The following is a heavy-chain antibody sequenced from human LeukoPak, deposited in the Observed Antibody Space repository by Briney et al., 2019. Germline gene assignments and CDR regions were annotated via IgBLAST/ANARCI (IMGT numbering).Heavy chain of an antibody. CDR3: ARGHYTSDWYYFDY. J-gene: IGHJ4*02. Sequence: GGSLRLSCAASGFTFTTYEMNWVRQAPGKGLEWVSFISSSGSIIYYADSVQGRFNISKDNAKNSLYLQMNSLRAEDTAVYYCARGHYTSDWYYFDYWGQGTLVTVSS. CDR1: GFTFTTYE. V-gene: IGHV3-48*03. D-gene: IGHD6-19*01. CDR2: ISSSGSII.